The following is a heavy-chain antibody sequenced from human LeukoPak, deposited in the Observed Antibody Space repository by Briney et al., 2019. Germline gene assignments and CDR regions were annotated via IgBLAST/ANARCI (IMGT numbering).Heavy chain of an antibody. CDR2: IIPILGIG. Sequence: GSSVTVSYTASGGTFTSYAISWVRQAPGQGLEWMGRIIPILGIGNYAQKFQCRVTITAHKSTSTAYVDLSSLRSYDTAVYYSARAPGYCSSTSCSLVNGNWYFDLWGRGTLVTASS. V-gene: IGHV1-69*04. CDR3: ARAPGYCSSTSCSLVNGNWYFDL. D-gene: IGHD2-2*01. J-gene: IGHJ2*01. CDR1: GGTFTSYA.